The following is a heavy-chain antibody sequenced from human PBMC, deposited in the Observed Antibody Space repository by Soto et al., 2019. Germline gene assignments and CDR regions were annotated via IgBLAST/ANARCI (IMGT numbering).Heavy chain of an antibody. D-gene: IGHD3-10*01. V-gene: IGHV4-31*03. CDR2: IHFSGGS. Sequence: QVQLQESGPGLVKPSETLSLTCSVSGDSITRGGFYWSWVRRLPGKGLEWIGYIHFSGGSYYKPSLKSRISLSRDTSKNQISLNVTSVTAADTAVYFCARWNYYGSGSDYIRAFDIWGHGIMVTVSS. CDR1: GDSITRGGFY. J-gene: IGHJ3*02. CDR3: ARWNYYGSGSDYIRAFDI.